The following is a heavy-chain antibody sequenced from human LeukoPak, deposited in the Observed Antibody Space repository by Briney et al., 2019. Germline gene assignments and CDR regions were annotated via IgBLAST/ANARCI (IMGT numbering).Heavy chain of an antibody. CDR1: GFTFSSYS. CDR3: AREGWGFSYGY. V-gene: IGHV3-21*01. J-gene: IGHJ4*02. Sequence: GGSLRLSCAASGFTFSSYSMNWVRQAPGKGLEWVSSISSSSSYIYYADSVKGRFTISRDNAKNTLYLQMNSLRAEDTAVYYCAREGWGFSYGYWGQGALVTVSS. CDR2: ISSSSSYI. D-gene: IGHD5-18*01.